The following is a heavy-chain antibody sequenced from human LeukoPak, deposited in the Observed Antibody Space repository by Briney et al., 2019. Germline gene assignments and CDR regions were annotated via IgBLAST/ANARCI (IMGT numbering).Heavy chain of an antibody. V-gene: IGHV3-53*01. CDR1: GFTVSNNY. D-gene: IGHD5-12*01. CDR2: IHSGGTT. Sequence: GGSLRLSCAASGFTVSNNYMSWVRQAPGKGLEWVSVIHSGGTTNYADSVQGRFTISRDNSKTTVYLHMNSLRAEDTAVYYCARDSDSGYGPLATWGQGSLVTVSS. J-gene: IGHJ5*02. CDR3: ARDSDSGYGPLAT.